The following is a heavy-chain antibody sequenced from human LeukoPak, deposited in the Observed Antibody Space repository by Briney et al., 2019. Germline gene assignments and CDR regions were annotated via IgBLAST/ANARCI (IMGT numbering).Heavy chain of an antibody. J-gene: IGHJ4*02. CDR1: GYSFTSYW. CDR2: IYPGDSDT. D-gene: IGHD3-22*01. CDR3: ARLGPAVNYYDSSGYFVPLFDY. V-gene: IGHV5-51*01. Sequence: GESLKISCKGSGYSFTSYWIGWVRQMPGKGLEWMGIIYPGDSDTRYSPSFQGQVTISADKSISTAYLQWSSLKASDTAMYYCARLGPAVNYYDSSGYFVPLFDYWGQGTLVTVSS.